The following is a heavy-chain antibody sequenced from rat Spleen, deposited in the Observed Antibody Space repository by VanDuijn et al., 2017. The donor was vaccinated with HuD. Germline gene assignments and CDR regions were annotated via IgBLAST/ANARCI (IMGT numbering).Heavy chain of an antibody. D-gene: IGHD1-6*01. V-gene: IGHV5S13*01. CDR3: ARRTMYTTYWYFDF. CDR2: ISTGGGNT. Sequence: EVKLVESGGGLVQPGRSLKLSCVASGFTFSNYGMAWVRQAPKKGLEWVASISTGGGNTYYRDSVKGRFTISRDNAKSTLYLQMDSLSSEDTATYYCARRTMYTTYWYFDFWGPGTMVTVSS. J-gene: IGHJ1*01. CDR1: GFTFSNYG.